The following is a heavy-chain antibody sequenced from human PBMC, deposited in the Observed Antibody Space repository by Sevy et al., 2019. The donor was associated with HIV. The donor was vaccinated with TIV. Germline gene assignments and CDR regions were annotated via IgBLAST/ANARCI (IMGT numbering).Heavy chain of an antibody. Sequence: GGSLRLSCAASGFTFSSYEMNWVRQAPGKGLEWVSYISSSGSTIYYADSVKGRFTISRDNSKNSLYLQMNSLRAEDTAVYYCARVDRYNGYWGQGTLVTVSS. CDR3: ARVDRYNGY. J-gene: IGHJ4*02. CDR1: GFTFSSYE. CDR2: ISSSGSTI. D-gene: IGHD1-26*01. V-gene: IGHV3-48*03.